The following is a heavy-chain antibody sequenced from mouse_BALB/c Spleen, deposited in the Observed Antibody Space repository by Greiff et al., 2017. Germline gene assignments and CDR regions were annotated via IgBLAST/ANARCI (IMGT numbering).Heavy chain of an antibody. J-gene: IGHJ4*01. CDR1: GYTFTSYT. Sequence: VHLVESGAELARPGASVKMSCKASGYTFTSYTIHWVKQRPGQGLEWIGYINPSSGYTNYNQKFKDKATLTADKSSSTAYMQLSSLTSEDSAVYYCATGGYDGNYGAMDYWGQGTSVTVSS. CDR3: ATGGYDGNYGAMDY. V-gene: IGHV1-4*01. CDR2: INPSSGYT. D-gene: IGHD2-1*01.